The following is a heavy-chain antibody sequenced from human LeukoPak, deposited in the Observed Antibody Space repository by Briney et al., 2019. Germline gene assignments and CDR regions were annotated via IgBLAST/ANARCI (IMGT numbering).Heavy chain of an antibody. J-gene: IGHJ4*02. V-gene: IGHV3-7*01. Sequence: PGGSLRLSCAASGFTFTTHYMTWVRQAPGKGLEWVANINQDGSTAYYVDSVKGRFTFSRDNTKNTVYLQMNSLRAEDTAVYYCGRENWSIDYWGQGTLVTVSS. D-gene: IGHD1-1*01. CDR2: INQDGSTA. CDR3: GRENWSIDY. CDR1: GFTFTTHY.